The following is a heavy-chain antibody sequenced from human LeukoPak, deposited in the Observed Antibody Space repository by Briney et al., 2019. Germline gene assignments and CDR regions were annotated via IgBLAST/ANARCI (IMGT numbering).Heavy chain of an antibody. CDR1: GFTFTSSA. J-gene: IGHJ4*02. CDR3: AAIYYYDSSGYLFDY. CDR2: IVVGSGNT. D-gene: IGHD3-22*01. Sequence: ASVKVSCKASGFTFTSSAMQWVRQARGQRLEWIGWIVVGSGNTNYAQKFQERVTTTRDMSTSTAYMELSSLRSEDTAVYYCAAIYYYDSSGYLFDYWGQGTLVTVSS. V-gene: IGHV1-58*02.